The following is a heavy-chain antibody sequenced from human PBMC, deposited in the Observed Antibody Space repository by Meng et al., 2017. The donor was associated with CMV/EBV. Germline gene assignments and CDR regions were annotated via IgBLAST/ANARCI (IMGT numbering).Heavy chain of an antibody. J-gene: IGHJ4*02. CDR2: ISYDGSNK. D-gene: IGHD5-18*01. CDR1: GFTVSSYA. CDR3: ARDRIQSYFDY. Sequence: SCAASGFTVSSYAMHWVRQAPGKGLEWVAVISYDGSNKYYADSVKGRFTISRDNSKNTLYLQMNSLRAEDTAVYYCARDRIQSYFDYWGQGTLVTVSS. V-gene: IGHV3-30-3*01.